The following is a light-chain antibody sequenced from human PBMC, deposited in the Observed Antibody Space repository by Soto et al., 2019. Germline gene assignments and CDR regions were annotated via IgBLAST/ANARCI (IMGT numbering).Light chain of an antibody. CDR2: GAS. Sequence: EIMLTQSPATLSLSPGERATLSYWASQSVSSNLAWYQQKPGQAPRLLIYGASTRATGIPARFSGSGSGTEFTLTISSLQSEDFAVYYCQQYNNWPGTFGQGTKVDI. CDR1: QSVSSN. CDR3: QQYNNWPGT. V-gene: IGKV3-15*01. J-gene: IGKJ1*01.